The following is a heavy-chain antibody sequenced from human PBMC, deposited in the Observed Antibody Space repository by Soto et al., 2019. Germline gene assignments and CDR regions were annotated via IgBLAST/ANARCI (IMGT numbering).Heavy chain of an antibody. Sequence: ASVKVSCKASGYTFTSYGISWVRQAPGQGLEWMGWISAYNGNTNYAQKLQGRVTMTTDTSTGTAYMELRSLRSDDTAVYYCARTYYDFWSGYLPYYYYYMDVWGKGTTVTVSS. CDR2: ISAYNGNT. V-gene: IGHV1-18*01. CDR1: GYTFTSYG. J-gene: IGHJ6*03. CDR3: ARTYYDFWSGYLPYYYYYMDV. D-gene: IGHD3-3*01.